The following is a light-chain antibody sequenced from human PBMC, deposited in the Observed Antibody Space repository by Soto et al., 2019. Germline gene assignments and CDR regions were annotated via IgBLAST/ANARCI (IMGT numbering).Light chain of an antibody. Sequence: SYELTQPPSVSVSPGQTASITCSGDKLGDKYACWYQQKPGQSPVLVIYQDTKRLSGIPERFSGSNSGNTATLTISGTQAMDEADYYCQAWDRSTHVVFGGGTKLTVL. V-gene: IGLV3-1*01. CDR2: QDT. CDR3: QAWDRSTHVV. J-gene: IGLJ2*01. CDR1: KLGDKY.